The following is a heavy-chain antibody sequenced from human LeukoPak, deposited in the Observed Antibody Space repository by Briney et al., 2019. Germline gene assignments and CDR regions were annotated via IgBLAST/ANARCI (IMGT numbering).Heavy chain of an antibody. V-gene: IGHV4-59*01. CDR1: GDSFIGSY. D-gene: IGHD3-22*01. CDR3: ARRRYYDSSGYNPTYYFDY. CDR2: IYYHVGT. J-gene: IGHJ4*02. Sequence: SESLSLTCTVSGDSFIGSYWSWIRQAPGQGLEWIGYIYYHVGTNYYASLQSRVTISVDISKKQFSLRLTSVTAADTAVYYCARRRYYDSSGYNPTYYFDYWGEGILVTVSS.